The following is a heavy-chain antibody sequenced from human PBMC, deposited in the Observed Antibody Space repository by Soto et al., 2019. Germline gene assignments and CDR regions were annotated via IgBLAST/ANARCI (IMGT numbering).Heavy chain of an antibody. CDR1: GDSVSSGLYY. D-gene: IGHD3-22*01. CDR2: IYHSGTT. J-gene: IGHJ5*02. CDR3: ARVSFYYDTSGYAVAWFDP. Sequence: SETLSLTCSVSGDSVSSGLYYGSWIRQPPGKGLEWIGYIYHSGTTKYNPSLKSPVTISVDTSKNQFSLQMTLVTAADTAIYYCARVSFYYDTSGYAVAWFDPWGQGTLVAVSS. V-gene: IGHV4-61*01.